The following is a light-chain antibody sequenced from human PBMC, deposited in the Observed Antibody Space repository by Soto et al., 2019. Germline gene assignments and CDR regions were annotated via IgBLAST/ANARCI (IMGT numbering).Light chain of an antibody. CDR3: QKAASFPIN. J-gene: IGKJ5*01. CDR1: QGIKNW. Sequence: DIHMTQSPSYVSASVGYRVTITCRASQGIKNWLAWYQQKPGKAPNLLIYTGSSLQSGVPSRFSGSGSGTDFTLTINSLQPEDFATYYCQKAASFPINFGQGTRLEIK. V-gene: IGKV1-12*01. CDR2: TGS.